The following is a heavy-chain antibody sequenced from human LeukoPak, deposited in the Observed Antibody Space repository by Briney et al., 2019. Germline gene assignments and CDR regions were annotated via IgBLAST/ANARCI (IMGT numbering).Heavy chain of an antibody. J-gene: IGHJ4*02. D-gene: IGHD2-15*01. CDR3: AAWAHCSTNTCYPPFDS. V-gene: IGHV1-58*01. Sequence: SVNVSCKTSGFTFSTSAVQWVRQARGKRLYGMGWIVIGSGHTKYEQNFQERVTITRDTSTSTTYMELSGLRSEDTAVYFCAAWAHCSTNTCYPPFDSWGQGTLVTVAS. CDR2: IVIGSGHT. CDR1: GFTFSTSA.